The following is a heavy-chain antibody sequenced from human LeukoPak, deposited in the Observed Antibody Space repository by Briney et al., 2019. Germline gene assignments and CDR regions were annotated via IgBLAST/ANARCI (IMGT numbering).Heavy chain of an antibody. V-gene: IGHV3-33*01. Sequence: PGRSLRLSCAAPGFNFNDSGMHWVRQAPGKGLEWVAVIWYDGSEKYYADSVKGRLTISRDNSKKTLYLQMNSLRADDTAVYYCARDGYYGSGRPFDYWGQGALVSVSS. CDR3: ARDGYYGSGRPFDY. J-gene: IGHJ4*02. CDR2: IWYDGSEK. D-gene: IGHD3-10*01. CDR1: GFNFNDSG.